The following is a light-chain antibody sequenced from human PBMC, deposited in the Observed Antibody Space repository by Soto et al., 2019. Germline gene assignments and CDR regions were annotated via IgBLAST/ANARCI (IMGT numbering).Light chain of an antibody. CDR3: QQRSNWPRK. Sequence: EIVLTQSPATLSLSPGERATLSCRASQSVSSYLAWYQQKPGQAPRLLIYDASNRATGIPARFSGSGSGTDFTLTISSLEPEDFAVYYCQQRSNWPRKFGQGTKVDIX. CDR1: QSVSSY. J-gene: IGKJ1*01. CDR2: DAS. V-gene: IGKV3-11*01.